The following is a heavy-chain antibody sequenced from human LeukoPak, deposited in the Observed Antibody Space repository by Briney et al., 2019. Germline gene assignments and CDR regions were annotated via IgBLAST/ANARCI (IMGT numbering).Heavy chain of an antibody. Sequence: SETLSLTCTVFGGSISSSHWWTWVRHSPGKGLEWIGEIYHSGNTNYNPSLRSRVTMSVDMSNNQFSLNLNSVTAADTAVYSCAAHRGHTYGPLGYWGLGTLVTVSS. J-gene: IGHJ4*02. V-gene: IGHV4-4*01. CDR2: IYHSGNT. CDR1: GGSISSSHW. D-gene: IGHD5-18*01. CDR3: AAHRGHTYGPLGY.